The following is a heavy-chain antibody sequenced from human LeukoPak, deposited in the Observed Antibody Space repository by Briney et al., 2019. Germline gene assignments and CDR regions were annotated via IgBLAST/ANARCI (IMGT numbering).Heavy chain of an antibody. CDR2: INPNSGGT. V-gene: IGHV1-2*04. J-gene: IGHJ4*02. CDR1: GYTFTGYY. D-gene: IGHD4-17*01. CDR3: ARSPSSYGDYEYYFDY. Sequence: ASVKVSCKASGYTFTGYYMHWVRQAPGQGLEWMGWINPNSGGTNYAQKFQGWVTMIRDTSISTAYMELSRLRSDDTAVYYCARSPSSYGDYEYYFDYWGQGTLVTVSS.